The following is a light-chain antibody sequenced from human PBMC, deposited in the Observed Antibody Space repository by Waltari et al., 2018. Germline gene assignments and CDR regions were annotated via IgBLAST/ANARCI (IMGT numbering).Light chain of an antibody. CDR1: DSNIGSGYD. V-gene: IGLV1-40*01. Sequence: QSVLTQPPSVSGAPGQRVTISCTGSDSNIGSGYDVHWYQQLPGRAPKVPIFGNNKRPAAVCDRFSGSKSDTAASRASTGLQAGDGAHYYCQSYDSSLNGHLVFGGGTKLTVL. CDR2: GNN. J-gene: IGLJ2*01. CDR3: QSYDSSLNGHLV.